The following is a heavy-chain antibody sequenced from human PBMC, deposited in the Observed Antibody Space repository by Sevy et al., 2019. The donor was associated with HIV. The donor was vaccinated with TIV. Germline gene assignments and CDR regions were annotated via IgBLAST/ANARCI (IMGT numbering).Heavy chain of an antibody. CDR3: AREGYYYRSGTYRPPNYYGMDV. CDR2: ISDYNGYT. CDR1: GYTFSSYG. V-gene: IGHV1-18*01. Sequence: ASVKVSCKASGYTFSSYGISWVRQAPGQGLEWMGWISDYNGYTNYAHKFQGRVPRSTGTSTRTAYMELVSLRSDDTAVYICAREGYYYRSGTYRPPNYYGMDVWGQGTAVTVSS. D-gene: IGHD3-10*01. J-gene: IGHJ6*02.